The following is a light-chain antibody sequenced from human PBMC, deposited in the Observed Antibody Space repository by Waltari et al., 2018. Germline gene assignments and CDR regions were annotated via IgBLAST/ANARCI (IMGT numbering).Light chain of an antibody. CDR2: QDS. CDR1: KLGEKY. CDR3: QAWDSTALV. Sequence: SFELTQPPSVSVSPGQTANIPCSGDKLGEKYVSWDQQKPGRSLVLVIYQDSKRTSGIPERFSGFSSETTATLTLGGALAVDEADYYCQAWDSTALVFGGGTKLTVL. V-gene: IGLV3-1*01. J-gene: IGLJ3*02.